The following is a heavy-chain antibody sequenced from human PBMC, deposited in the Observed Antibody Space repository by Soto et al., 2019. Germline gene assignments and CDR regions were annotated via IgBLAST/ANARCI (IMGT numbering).Heavy chain of an antibody. D-gene: IGHD2-2*01. CDR1: GYSFTSYW. CDR2: IYPGDSDT. Sequence: PGETLKISCKGSGYSFTSYWIGWVRQMPGKGLEWMGIIYPGDSDTRYSPSFQGQVTISADKSISTAYLQWSSLKASDTAMYYCARVVVVPAAREYYFDYWGQGTLVTVSS. CDR3: ARVVVVPAAREYYFDY. V-gene: IGHV5-51*01. J-gene: IGHJ4*02.